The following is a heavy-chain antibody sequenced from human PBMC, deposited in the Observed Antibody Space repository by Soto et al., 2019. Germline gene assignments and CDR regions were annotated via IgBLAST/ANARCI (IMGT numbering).Heavy chain of an antibody. V-gene: IGHV4-30-4*01. Sequence: ASETLSLTCTVSGGSISSGDYYWSWIRQPPGKGLEWIGYIYYSGSTYYNPSLKSRVTISVDTSKNQFSLKLSSVTAADTAVYYCARDRSGSYYGTYYYYYGMDVWGQGTTVTVSS. CDR2: IYYSGST. CDR1: GGSISSGDYY. J-gene: IGHJ6*02. CDR3: ARDRSGSYYGTYYYYYGMDV. D-gene: IGHD1-26*01.